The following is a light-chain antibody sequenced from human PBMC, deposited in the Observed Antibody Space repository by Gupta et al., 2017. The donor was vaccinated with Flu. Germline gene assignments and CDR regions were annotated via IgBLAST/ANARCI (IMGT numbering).Light chain of an antibody. CDR3: QQYGSSPTT. V-gene: IGKV3-20*01. Sequence: DIVLTQSPGTLSLSPGERATLSCRASQSVSSSYLAWYQQKPGQAPRLLIYGASSRATGIPDRFSGSGSGTDFTLTISRLEPEDFAVDYCQQYGSSPTTFGQGTKVEIK. CDR1: QSVSSSY. CDR2: GAS. J-gene: IGKJ1*01.